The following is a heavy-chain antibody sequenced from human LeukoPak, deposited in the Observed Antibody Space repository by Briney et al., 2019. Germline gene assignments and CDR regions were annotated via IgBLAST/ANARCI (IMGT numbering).Heavy chain of an antibody. D-gene: IGHD4-23*01. CDR1: GYSFTSYW. J-gene: IGHJ3*02. CDR2: IDPSDSYT. V-gene: IGHV5-10-1*01. CDR3: ARRTAVGAFDI. Sequence: GESLRIFCKGSGYSFTSYWITWVRQMPGKGLEWMGTIDPSDSYTNYSPSFQGHVTISADKSISTAYPQWSSLKASDTAMYYCARRTAVGAFDIWGQGTMVTVSS.